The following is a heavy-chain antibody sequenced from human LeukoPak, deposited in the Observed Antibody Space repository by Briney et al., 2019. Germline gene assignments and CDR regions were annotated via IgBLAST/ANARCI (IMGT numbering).Heavy chain of an antibody. CDR1: GYSISSGYY. CDR2: IYHSGST. CDR3: ARVVWFGEPFDY. V-gene: IGHV4-38-2*01. Sequence: SETLSLTCAVSGYSISSGYYWGWIRQPPGKGLEWIGSIYHSGSTYCNPSLKSRVTISVDTSKNQFSLKLSSVTAADTAVYYCARVVWFGEPFDYWGQGTLVTVSS. D-gene: IGHD3-10*01. J-gene: IGHJ4*02.